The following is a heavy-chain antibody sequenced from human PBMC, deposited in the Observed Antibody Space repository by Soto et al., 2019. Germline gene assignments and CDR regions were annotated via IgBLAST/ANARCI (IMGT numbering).Heavy chain of an antibody. Sequence: PSETLSHTSPVDDVPFNSYFWDSDRKPPGKGPEWIGEATPNGRSNYNPSLKSRVTISKDTSKNQFSLEPSSLTAADTAVYYCTTSGRSWPDSFDFWGQGAMVT. D-gene: IGHD6-13*01. J-gene: IGHJ3*01. CDR1: DVPFNSYF. V-gene: IGHV4-34*01. CDR3: TTSGRSWPDSFDF. CDR2: ATPNGRS.